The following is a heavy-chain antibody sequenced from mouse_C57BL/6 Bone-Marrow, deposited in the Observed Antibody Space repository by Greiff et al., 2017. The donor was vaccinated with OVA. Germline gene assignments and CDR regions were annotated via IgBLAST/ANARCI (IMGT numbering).Heavy chain of an antibody. CDR2: IYPSDSET. V-gene: IGHV1-61*01. Sequence: VQLQQPGAELVRPGSSVKLSCKASGYTFTSYWMDWVKQRPGQGLEWIGNIYPSDSETHYNQKFKDKATLTVDKSSSTAYMQLSSLTSEDSAVYYGARRYYCGIAHYGCWGQGTTLTVSS. CDR3: ARRYYCGIAHYGC. CDR1: GYTFTSYW. D-gene: IGHD1-1*01. J-gene: IGHJ2*01.